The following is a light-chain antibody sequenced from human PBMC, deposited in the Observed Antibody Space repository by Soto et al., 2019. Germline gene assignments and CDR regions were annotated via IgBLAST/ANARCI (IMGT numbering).Light chain of an antibody. V-gene: IGLV2-8*01. Sequence: QSALTQPPSASGSPGQSVTISCTGTSSDVGGYNYVSWYQQNPGKAPKLMIYEVLKRPSGVPDRFSGSKSGNTASLTVSGLQAEDEADYYCCSYAGSNNLVFGGGTKLTVL. CDR3: CSYAGSNNLV. CDR2: EVL. CDR1: SSDVGGYNY. J-gene: IGLJ2*01.